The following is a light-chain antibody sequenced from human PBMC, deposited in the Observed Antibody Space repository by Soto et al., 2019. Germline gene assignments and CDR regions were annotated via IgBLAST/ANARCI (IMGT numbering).Light chain of an antibody. Sequence: QSVLTQPPSVSAAPGQKVTISCSGSTSNIRNNYVSWFQQLPGTAPKLLIYENDKRPSGIPDRFSGSTSGTSATLGISGLQTGDEADYYCGKWDSSLGGYVFATGTKVTVL. CDR2: END. V-gene: IGLV1-51*02. CDR1: TSNIRNNY. CDR3: GKWDSSLGGYV. J-gene: IGLJ1*01.